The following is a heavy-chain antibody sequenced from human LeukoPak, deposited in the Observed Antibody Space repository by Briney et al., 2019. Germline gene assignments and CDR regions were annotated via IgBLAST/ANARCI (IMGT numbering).Heavy chain of an antibody. Sequence: SETLSLTCTVSGGSISSSSYDWGWLRQPPGKGLEWIGIIYYSWTTYYNPSLKSRVNISVDTSKNQFSLKLSSVTAADTAVYYCRLIIVVSPEYDYWGQGTLVTVSS. CDR1: GGSISSSSYD. J-gene: IGHJ4*02. V-gene: IGHV4-39*01. CDR3: RLIIVVSPEYDY. CDR2: IYYSWTT. D-gene: IGHD3-22*01.